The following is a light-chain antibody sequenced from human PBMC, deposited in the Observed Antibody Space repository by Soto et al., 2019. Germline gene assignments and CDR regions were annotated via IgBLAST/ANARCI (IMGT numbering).Light chain of an antibody. CDR3: SSYTTSTTVV. Sequence: QSALTQPASVFGSPGQSITFSCTGTSSDVGGYNFVSWYQQHPGKAPKLMIYEVSSRPSGVSNRFSGSKSGNTASLTISGLQPEDEADYYCSSYTTSTTVVFGTGTSHR. CDR2: EVS. J-gene: IGLJ1*01. CDR1: SSDVGGYNF. V-gene: IGLV2-14*03.